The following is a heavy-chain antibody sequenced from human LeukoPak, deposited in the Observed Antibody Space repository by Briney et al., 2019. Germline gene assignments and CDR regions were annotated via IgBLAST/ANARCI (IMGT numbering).Heavy chain of an antibody. Sequence: GGSLRLSCAASGFTFSSYAMSWVRQAPGKGLEWVSAISGSGDSTSYADSVKGQFTISRDNSKNTLYLQMHSLRAEDTAVYYCAKDRGASQYSYGSNWFDPWGQGTLVTVSS. D-gene: IGHD5-18*01. CDR1: GFTFSSYA. J-gene: IGHJ5*02. CDR3: AKDRGASQYSYGSNWFDP. CDR2: ISGSGDST. V-gene: IGHV3-23*01.